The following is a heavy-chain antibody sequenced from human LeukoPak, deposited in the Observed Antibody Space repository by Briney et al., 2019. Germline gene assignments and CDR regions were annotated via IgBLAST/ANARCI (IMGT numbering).Heavy chain of an antibody. CDR1: GGSISSGSYY. Sequence: PSETLSLTCTVSGGSISSGSYYWSWIRQPAGKGLEWIGRIYTSGSTNYNPSLKSRVTISVDTSKNQFSLKLSSVTAADTAVYYCARVPGFGSGWYFLDQWGQGILVTVSS. CDR3: ARVPGFGSGWYFLDQ. D-gene: IGHD6-19*01. J-gene: IGHJ4*02. V-gene: IGHV4-61*02. CDR2: IYTSGST.